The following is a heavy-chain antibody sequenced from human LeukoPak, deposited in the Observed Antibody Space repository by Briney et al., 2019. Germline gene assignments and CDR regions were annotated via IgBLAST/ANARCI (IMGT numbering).Heavy chain of an antibody. V-gene: IGHV3-48*03. CDR1: GLTFSSYE. J-gene: IGHJ4*02. Sequence: GGSLRLSCAASGLTFSSYEMNWVRQAQGKGLEWVSYIGVSGSTMYYAESVKGRFTISRDNAKNSLYLQMNSLRAEDTAVYYCARERYCSSTSCPHGDLDYWGQGTLVSVSS. D-gene: IGHD2-2*01. CDR2: IGVSGSTM. CDR3: ARERYCSSTSCPHGDLDY.